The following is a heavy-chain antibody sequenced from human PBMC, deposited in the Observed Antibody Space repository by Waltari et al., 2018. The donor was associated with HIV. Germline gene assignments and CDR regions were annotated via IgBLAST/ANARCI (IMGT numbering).Heavy chain of an antibody. D-gene: IGHD3-10*01. Sequence: EVQLVESGGGLVQPGGSLRLSCAASGFSVRDNYMRWVHLAPGKGLQWVSVLYNEGRTQYIDSVKGRLTIFRDNSKNALYLQMNSLRVDDTAVYYCARMKRSYGSGQARYFYFGMDVWGQGTTVIVSS. J-gene: IGHJ6*02. CDR2: LYNEGRT. V-gene: IGHV3-53*01. CDR3: ARMKRSYGSGQARYFYFGMDV. CDR1: GFSVRDNY.